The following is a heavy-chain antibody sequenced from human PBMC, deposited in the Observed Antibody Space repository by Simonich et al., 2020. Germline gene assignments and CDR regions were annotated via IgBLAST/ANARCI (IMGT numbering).Heavy chain of an antibody. CDR2: ISGSGGST. Sequence: EVQLLESGGGLVQPGGSLRLSCAASGFTFSSYAMSWVRQAPGKGRGWVAVISGSGGSTYYADAGKGRFTISRDNSKNTLYLQMNSLRAEDTAVYYCAKRSGVSITGTFDYWGQGTLVTVSS. D-gene: IGHD1-7*01. CDR1: GFTFSSYA. V-gene: IGHV3-23*01. CDR3: AKRSGVSITGTFDY. J-gene: IGHJ4*02.